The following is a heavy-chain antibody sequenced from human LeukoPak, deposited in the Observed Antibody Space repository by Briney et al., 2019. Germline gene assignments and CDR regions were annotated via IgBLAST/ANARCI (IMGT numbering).Heavy chain of an antibody. CDR2: LSGSGGAT. CDR3: ARDEPGGGATTNDY. J-gene: IGHJ4*02. CDR1: GFTFSSYA. Sequence: HPGGSLRLSCAASGFTFSSYAMTWVRQAPGKGLQWVSSLSGSGGATWYAGSVKGRFSIARDNAKNSVYLQMNSLRAEDTAVYFCARDEPGGGATTNDYWGQGTLVTVSS. D-gene: IGHD1-26*01. V-gene: IGHV3-23*01.